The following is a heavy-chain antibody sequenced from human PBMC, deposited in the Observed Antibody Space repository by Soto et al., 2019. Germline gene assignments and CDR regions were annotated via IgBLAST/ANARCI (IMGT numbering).Heavy chain of an antibody. CDR3: TRHSGLDSSGAYDY. J-gene: IGHJ4*02. CDR1: GYNFTSYW. D-gene: IGHD3-22*01. Sequence: PGESLKIFCKGSGYNFTSYWIGWVRQMPGKGLEWMGIMYPGDSNTRYSPSFQGQVTISADKSINTAYLQWSSLKASDTALYYCTRHSGLDSSGAYDYWGQGTLVTVSS. V-gene: IGHV5-51*01. CDR2: MYPGDSNT.